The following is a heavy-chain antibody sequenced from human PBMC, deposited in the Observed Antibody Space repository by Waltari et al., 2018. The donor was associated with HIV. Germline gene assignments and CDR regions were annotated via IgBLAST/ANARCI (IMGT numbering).Heavy chain of an antibody. Sequence: QDQLVKSGAVVKKPGASVTVSCQGSEYTFTIYYVHWVRQAPGHGLQWMGLIGFSAGDTNYAPDFQGRVAMTRDTSTNTVYMELRSLNSGDSAMYYCARGHEYTKGLDYWGQGTLISVTS. CDR1: EYTFTIYY. CDR3: ARGHEYTKGLDY. CDR2: IGFSAGDT. J-gene: IGHJ4*02. V-gene: IGHV1-46*01. D-gene: IGHD6-6*01.